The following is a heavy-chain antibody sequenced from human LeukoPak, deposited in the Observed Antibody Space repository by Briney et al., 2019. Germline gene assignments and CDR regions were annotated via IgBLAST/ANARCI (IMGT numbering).Heavy chain of an antibody. D-gene: IGHD7-27*01. CDR1: GFTFSSYV. CDR2: IGTSGADI. Sequence: GGSLRLSCAAPGFTFSSYVMIWVRQPPGKGLEWVSVIGTSGADIYYADSVKGRFSISRDNSKNTLSLQMNSLRVDDTAVYYCARDPNWGSGYWGQGTLVTVSS. CDR3: ARDPNWGSGY. V-gene: IGHV3-23*01. J-gene: IGHJ4*02.